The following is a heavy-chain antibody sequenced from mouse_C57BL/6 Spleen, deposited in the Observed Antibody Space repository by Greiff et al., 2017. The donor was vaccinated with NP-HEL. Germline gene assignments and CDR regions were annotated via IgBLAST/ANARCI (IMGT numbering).Heavy chain of an antibody. CDR3: ARTFYYDYDTCAY. CDR2: ISSGRSTI. V-gene: IGHV5-17*01. CDR1: GFTFSDYG. J-gene: IGHJ3*01. D-gene: IGHD2-4*01. Sequence: EVKLVESGGGLVKPGGSLKLSCAASGFTFSDYGMHWVRQAPEKGLEWVAYISSGRSTIYYADTVKGRFTISRDNAKNTLFLQMTSLRSEDTAMYYCARTFYYDYDTCAYWGQGTLVTVSA.